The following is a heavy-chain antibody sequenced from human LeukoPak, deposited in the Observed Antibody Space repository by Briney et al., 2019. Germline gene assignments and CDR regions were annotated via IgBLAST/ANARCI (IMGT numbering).Heavy chain of an antibody. CDR2: ISSSGSTT. D-gene: IGHD4-17*01. CDR3: ARYSNPPLRGVTTGYYYYYGMDV. Sequence: GGSLRLSCAASGFTFSSYAMSWVRQAPGKGLEWVSVISSSGSTTFYADSVKGRFTISRDKSKNTLYLQMNSLGAGDTAVYYCARYSNPPLRGVTTGYYYYYGMDVWGQGTTVSVSS. CDR1: GFTFSSYA. J-gene: IGHJ6*02. V-gene: IGHV3-23*01.